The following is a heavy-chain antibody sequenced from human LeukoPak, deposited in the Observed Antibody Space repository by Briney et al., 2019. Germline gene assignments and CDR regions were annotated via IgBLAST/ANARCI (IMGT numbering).Heavy chain of an antibody. Sequence: SETLSLTCAVYGGSFSGYYWSWIRQPPGKGLERIGEINHSGSTNYNPSLKSRVTISVDTSKNQFSLKLSSVTAADTAVYYCARDLAAAGTIDPWGQGTLVTVSS. D-gene: IGHD6-13*01. CDR1: GGSFSGYY. CDR3: ARDLAAAGTIDP. V-gene: IGHV4-34*01. J-gene: IGHJ5*02. CDR2: INHSGST.